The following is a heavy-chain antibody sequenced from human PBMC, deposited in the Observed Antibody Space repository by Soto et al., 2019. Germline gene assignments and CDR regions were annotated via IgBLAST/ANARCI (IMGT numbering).Heavy chain of an antibody. Sequence: GGSLRLSCAASGFILGNYAMTWVRQGLGKGLEWVSSIGIGGDTYFPDSIRGRFSIFRDNSRNTVYLQLNSLTAEDTAIYYCAKGAMRNFHRPDVWGRGTTVTVSS. CDR1: GFILGNYA. CDR3: AKGAMRNFHRPDV. D-gene: IGHD1-7*01. J-gene: IGHJ6*02. CDR2: IGIGGDT. V-gene: IGHV3-23*01.